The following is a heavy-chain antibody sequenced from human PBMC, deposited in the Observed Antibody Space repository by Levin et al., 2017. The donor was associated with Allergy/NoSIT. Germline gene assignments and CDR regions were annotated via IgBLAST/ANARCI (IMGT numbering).Heavy chain of an antibody. D-gene: IGHD6-13*01. CDR2: ISYDGSNK. CDR3: ARDVPSEGAAASNWFDP. CDR1: GFTFSSYA. J-gene: IGHJ5*02. Sequence: GESLKISCAASGFTFSSYAMHWVRQAPGKGLEWVAVISYDGSNKYYADSVKGRFTISRDNSKNTLYLQMNSLRAEDTAVYYCARDVPSEGAAASNWFDPWGQGTLVTVSS. V-gene: IGHV3-30-3*01.